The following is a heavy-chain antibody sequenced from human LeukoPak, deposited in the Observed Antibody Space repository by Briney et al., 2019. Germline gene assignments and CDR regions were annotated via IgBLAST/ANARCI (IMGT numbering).Heavy chain of an antibody. V-gene: IGHV4-34*01. Sequence: SETLSLTCTVSGGSISSYYWSWIRQPPGKGLEWIGEINHSGSTNYNPSLKSRVTISVDTSKNQFSLKLSSVTAADTAVYYCARGRYYYGSGSYMGYYYYMDVWGKGTTVTVSS. J-gene: IGHJ6*03. CDR2: INHSGST. CDR3: ARGRYYYGSGSYMGYYYYMDV. CDR1: GGSISSYY. D-gene: IGHD3-10*01.